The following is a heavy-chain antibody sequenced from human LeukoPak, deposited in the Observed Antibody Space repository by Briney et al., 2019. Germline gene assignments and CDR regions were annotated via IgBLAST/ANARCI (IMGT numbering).Heavy chain of an antibody. J-gene: IGHJ4*02. V-gene: IGHV4-38-2*02. D-gene: IGHD3-3*01. CDR3: ARKEWVPYYFDY. Sequence: EASETLSLTCTVSGYSISSGYYWGWIRQPPGKGLEWIGSIYHSGSTYYNPSLKSRVTISVDTSKNQFSLKLSSVTAADTAAYYCARKEWVPYYFDYWGQGTLVTVSS. CDR1: GYSISSGYY. CDR2: IYHSGST.